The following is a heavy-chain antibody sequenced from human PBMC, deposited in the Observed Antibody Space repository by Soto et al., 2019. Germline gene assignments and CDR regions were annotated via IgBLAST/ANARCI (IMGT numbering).Heavy chain of an antibody. CDR1: GFTFSSYA. D-gene: IGHD5-18*01. CDR2: ISSNGGST. V-gene: IGHV3-64D*08. J-gene: IGHJ3*02. Sequence: PGGSLRLSCSASGFTFSSYAMHWVRQAPGKGLEYVSAISSNGGSTYYADSVKGRFTISRDNSKNTLYLQMSSLRAEDTAVYYCVKEGYSYGPYALDIWGQGTMVTVSS. CDR3: VKEGYSYGPYALDI.